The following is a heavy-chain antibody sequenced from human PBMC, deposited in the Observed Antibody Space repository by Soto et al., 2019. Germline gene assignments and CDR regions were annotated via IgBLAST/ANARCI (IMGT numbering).Heavy chain of an antibody. CDR2: IYPGDSDT. V-gene: IGHV5-51*01. D-gene: IGHD2-8*01. Sequence: GQSLKICSKGSGYSFTSYWIGWGRQTPGKGLEWMGIIYPGDSDTRYSPSFQGQVTISADKSISPAYLQWSSLKASDTAMYYCARHKWAGYYYGMDVWGQGTTVTVSS. J-gene: IGHJ6*02. CDR1: GYSFTSYW. CDR3: ARHKWAGYYYGMDV.